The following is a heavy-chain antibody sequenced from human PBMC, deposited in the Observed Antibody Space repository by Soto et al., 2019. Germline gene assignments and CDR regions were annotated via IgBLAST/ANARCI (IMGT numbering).Heavy chain of an antibody. D-gene: IGHD6-19*01. J-gene: IGHJ4*02. CDR3: AIASRYSSGWYATALDY. V-gene: IGHV3-30*03. CDR2: ISYDGSNK. Sequence: PGGSLRLSCAASGFTFSSYGMHWVRQAPGKGLERVAVISYDGSNKYYADSVKGRFTISRDNSKNTLYLQMNSLRAEDTAVYYCAIASRYSSGWYATALDYWGQGTLVTVS. CDR1: GFTFSSYG.